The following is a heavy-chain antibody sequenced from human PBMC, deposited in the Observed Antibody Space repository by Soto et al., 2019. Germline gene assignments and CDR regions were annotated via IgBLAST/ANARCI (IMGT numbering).Heavy chain of an antibody. CDR1: GGSISSGDYY. CDR2: IYHSGST. J-gene: IGHJ6*02. V-gene: IGHV4-30-2*01. CDR3: ARGGCSSTSCYTGGPGIALLGIYYGMDV. Sequence: NPSETLSLTCTVSGGSISSGDYYWSWIRQPPGKGLEWIGYIYHSGSTYYNPSLKSRVTISVDRSKNQFSLKLSSVTAADTAVYYCARGGCSSTSCYTGGPGIALLGIYYGMDVWGQGTTVTVSS. D-gene: IGHD2-2*02.